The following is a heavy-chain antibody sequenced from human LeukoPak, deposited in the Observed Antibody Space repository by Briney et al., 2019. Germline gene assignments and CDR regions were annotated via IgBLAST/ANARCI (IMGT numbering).Heavy chain of an antibody. D-gene: IGHD2-2*01. Sequence: PSETLSLTCTVSGGSISSYYWSWIRQPPGKGLEWIGYIYYSGSTNYNPSLKSRVTISVDTSKNQFSLKLSSVTAADTAVYYCARDPSVETSRWDTTNDYWGQGTLVTVSS. CDR1: GGSISSYY. V-gene: IGHV4-59*01. CDR3: ARDPSVETSRWDTTNDY. CDR2: IYYSGST. J-gene: IGHJ4*02.